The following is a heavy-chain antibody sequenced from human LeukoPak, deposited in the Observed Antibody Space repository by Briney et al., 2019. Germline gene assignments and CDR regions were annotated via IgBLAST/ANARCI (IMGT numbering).Heavy chain of an antibody. D-gene: IGHD3-3*01. J-gene: IGHJ6*03. CDR2: IQNGGDS. V-gene: IGHV4-38-2*02. CDR1: GSSISNGFF. Sequence: PSETLSLTCNVSGSSISNGFFWAWIRQSPGKGLEWIGSIQNGGDSYYNPSLKSRTTMSVDTSKNQFSLKLSSVTAADTAVYYCARGSGAYDFWSGYSYYYYMDVWGKGTTVTVSS. CDR3: ARGSGAYDFWSGYSYYYYMDV.